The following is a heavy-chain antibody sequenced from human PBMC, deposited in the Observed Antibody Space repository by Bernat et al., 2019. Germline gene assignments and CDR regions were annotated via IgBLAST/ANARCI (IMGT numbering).Heavy chain of an antibody. V-gene: IGHV5-51*01. D-gene: IGHD3-22*01. CDR3: ARAPPSYYYDSSGYIDY. CDR1: GYSFTSYW. J-gene: IGHJ4*02. CDR2: IYPGDSDT. Sequence: EVQLVQSGAEVKKPGESLKISCKGSGYSFTSYWIGWVRQMPGKGLEWMGIIYPGDSDTRYSPSFQGQVTISADKSISNAYLEWRSLKASDTAMYYCARAPPSYYYDSSGYIDYLGEGTQVTV.